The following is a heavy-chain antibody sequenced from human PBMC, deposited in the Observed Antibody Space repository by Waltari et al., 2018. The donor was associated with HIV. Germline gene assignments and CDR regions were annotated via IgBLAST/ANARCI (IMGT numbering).Heavy chain of an antibody. V-gene: IGHV3-30*02. J-gene: IGHJ4*02. D-gene: IGHD3-22*01. CDR3: AKAPHHYDSSGPVY. Sequence: QVQLVESGGGVVQPGGSLRLTCTASGFTCSNYGMYWVRQAPGKGLRGVAFILYDGTYKYYAYSVKGRFIISRDNSKNTLSLQMHSLRAEDTAVYYCAKAPHHYDSSGPVYWGQGTLVTVSS. CDR2: ILYDGTYK. CDR1: GFTCSNYG.